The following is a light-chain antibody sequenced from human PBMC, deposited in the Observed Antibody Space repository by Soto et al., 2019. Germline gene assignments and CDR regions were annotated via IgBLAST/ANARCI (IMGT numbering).Light chain of an antibody. CDR2: DAS. CDR3: QQRSNFIT. CDR1: QDCCSY. J-gene: IGKJ5*01. Sequence: IVLNQSPTTLSLSSGERATPFCRASQDCCSYLAWYQQKPGQAPRLLIYDASNRATGIPARFSGSGSGTDFTLTISSLEPEDFAVYYCQQRSNFITFGQGTRLEIK. V-gene: IGKV3-11*01.